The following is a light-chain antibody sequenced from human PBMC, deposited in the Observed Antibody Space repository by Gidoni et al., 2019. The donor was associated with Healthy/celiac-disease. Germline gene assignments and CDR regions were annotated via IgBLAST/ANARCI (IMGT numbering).Light chain of an antibody. CDR3: QQRNSYPHT. CDR2: AAS. Sequence: DIQLTQSPSFLSASVGDRVTITCWASQGISSYLAWYQQKPGKAPKLLIYAASTLQSGVPSRFSGSGSGTEFTLTISSLQPEDFATYYCQQRNSYPHTFGQGTKLEIK. V-gene: IGKV1-9*01. J-gene: IGKJ2*01. CDR1: QGISSY.